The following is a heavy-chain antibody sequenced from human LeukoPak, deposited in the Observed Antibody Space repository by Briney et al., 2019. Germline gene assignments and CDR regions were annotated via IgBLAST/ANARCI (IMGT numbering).Heavy chain of an antibody. CDR1: GGSISSYY. V-gene: IGHV4-59*01. J-gene: IGHJ4*02. D-gene: IGHD3-22*01. Sequence: PSETLSLTCTVSGGSISSYYWSWIRQPPGKGLEWIGYIYYSGSTNYNPSLKSRVTISVDTSKNQFSPKLSSVTAADTAVYYCARTRYYYDSSGFYFDYWGQGTLVTVSS. CDR2: IYYSGST. CDR3: ARTRYYYDSSGFYFDY.